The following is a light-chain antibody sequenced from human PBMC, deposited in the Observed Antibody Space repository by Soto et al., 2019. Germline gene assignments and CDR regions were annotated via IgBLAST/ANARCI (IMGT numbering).Light chain of an antibody. J-gene: IGLJ1*01. V-gene: IGLV2-14*01. CDR2: DVS. Sequence: QSVLTQPASVSGSPGQSITISCTGTSSDVGGYNYVSWYQQHPGKAPKLMIYDVSNRPSGVSNRFSGSKSGNTASLTISGLQAEDDADYYCSSYTTSSAREGFGTGTKVTGL. CDR3: SSYTTSSAREG. CDR1: SSDVGGYNY.